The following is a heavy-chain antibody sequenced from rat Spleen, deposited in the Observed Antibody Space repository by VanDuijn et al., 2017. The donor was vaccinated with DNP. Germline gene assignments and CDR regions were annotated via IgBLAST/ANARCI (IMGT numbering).Heavy chain of an antibody. CDR1: GFAFSDYY. J-gene: IGHJ2*01. D-gene: IGHD4-1*01. CDR3: ARHVLPLRVWDY. V-gene: IGHV5-22*01. CDR2: IRYDGGSI. Sequence: EVQLVESGGGLVQPGGSLKLSCAASGFAFSDYYMAWVRQAPTKGLEWVAYIRYDGGSIHYRDSVKGRFTISRDNAKSTLYLQMISLRSEDMATYYCARHVLPLRVWDYWGQGVMVTVSS.